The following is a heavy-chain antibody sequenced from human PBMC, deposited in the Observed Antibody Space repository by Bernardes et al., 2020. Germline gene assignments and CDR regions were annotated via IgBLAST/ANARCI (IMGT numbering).Heavy chain of an antibody. CDR1: GDSLSSGDYY. J-gene: IGHJ3*02. CDR3: ALTTVVPWAFDI. CDR2: FHTRGST. D-gene: IGHD4-17*01. V-gene: IGHV4-61*02. Sequence: SETLSLTCTVSGDSLSSGDYYCSWIRQPAGKGLEYIGRFHTRGSTKYNPSHESRVTISLDTSKNQFSLKLTSVTAADTAVYFCALTTVVPWAFDIWGQGTMVTVPS.